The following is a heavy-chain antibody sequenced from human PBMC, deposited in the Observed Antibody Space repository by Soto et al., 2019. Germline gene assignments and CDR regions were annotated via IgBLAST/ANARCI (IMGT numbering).Heavy chain of an antibody. J-gene: IGHJ6*02. V-gene: IGHV1-18*01. D-gene: IGHD2-15*01. CDR3: ARDGPYCSGGSCYSFVFSYYYYGMDV. CDR1: GYTFTSYG. CDR2: ISGYNGNT. Sequence: QVQLVQSGAEVKKPGASVKVSCKASGYTFTSYGLSWVLQAPGQGLEWMGWISGYNGNTNYAQKLQGRVTMTTDTSTSTAYMELRSLRSDDTAVYYCARDGPYCSGGSCYSFVFSYYYYGMDVWGQGTTVTVSS.